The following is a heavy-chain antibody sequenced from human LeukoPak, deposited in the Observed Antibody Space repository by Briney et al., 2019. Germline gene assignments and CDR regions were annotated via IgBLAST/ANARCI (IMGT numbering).Heavy chain of an antibody. CDR3: ARGRRYCGNHNCFDP. V-gene: IGHV4-61*02. D-gene: IGHD4-23*01. Sequence: TLSLTCTVSGGSLTSVTTYWSWIRQPAGKGLVWIGLIYTSGTTNYNPSLKSRVTISVDTSKNQFSLKLSSVTAADTAVYYCARGRRYCGNHNCFDPWGQGTLVTVSS. CDR1: GGSLTSVTTY. J-gene: IGHJ5*02. CDR2: IYTSGTT.